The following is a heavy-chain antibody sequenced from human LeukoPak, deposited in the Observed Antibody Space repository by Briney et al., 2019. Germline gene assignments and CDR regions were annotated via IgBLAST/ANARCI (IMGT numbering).Heavy chain of an antibody. CDR1: GYSFTSYW. CDR2: IDPGDSDT. V-gene: IGHV5-51*01. D-gene: IGHD2-21*01. J-gene: IGHJ4*02. CDR3: ARQSGDSGY. Sequence: GESLQISCKGSGYSFTSYWIGCVRQMPGKGQEWMGIIDPGDSDTRYSPCFRGQVTIPADKSISTAYLQWSSLKASDTAMYYCARQSGDSGYWGQGTLVTVSS.